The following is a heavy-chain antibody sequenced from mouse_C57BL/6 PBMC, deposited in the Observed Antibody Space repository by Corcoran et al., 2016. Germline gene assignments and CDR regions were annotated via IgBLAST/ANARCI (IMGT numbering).Heavy chain of an antibody. J-gene: IGHJ1*03. CDR1: GYTFTTYG. CDR3: ARLAYDLPTYFDV. V-gene: IGHV9-3*01. CDR2: INTYSGVP. Sequence: QIQLVQSGPELKKPGETVKISCKASGYTFTTYGMSWVKQAPGKGLKWMGWINTYSGVPTYADDFKGRFAFSLETSASTAYLQINNLKNEDTATYFCARLAYDLPTYFDVWGTGTTVTVSS. D-gene: IGHD2-3*01.